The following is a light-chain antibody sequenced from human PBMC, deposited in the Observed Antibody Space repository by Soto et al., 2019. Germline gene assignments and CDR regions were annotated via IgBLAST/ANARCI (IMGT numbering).Light chain of an antibody. CDR1: QSVSTF. CDR3: QQSSDWPPIT. V-gene: IGKV3-11*01. Sequence: IVLTQSPATLSFSPGDRATLYCRTSQSVSTFLAWYQQKPGQAPRLLIYDASNRASGIPDRFSGSGSGTDFTLTISRLEPEDFAIYYCQQSSDWPPITFGQGTRLEIK. CDR2: DAS. J-gene: IGKJ5*01.